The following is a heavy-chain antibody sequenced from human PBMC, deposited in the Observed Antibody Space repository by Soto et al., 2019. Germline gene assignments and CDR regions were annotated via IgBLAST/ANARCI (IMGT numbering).Heavy chain of an antibody. V-gene: IGHV1-2*04. D-gene: IGHD6-13*01. CDR2: INPNSGGT. Sequence: ASVKVSCKASGYTFTGYYMHWVRQAPGQGLEWMGWINPNSGGTNYAQKFQGWVTMTRDTSISTAYMELSRLRSDDTAVYYCAREGESSSWPDYYDYYGMDVWGQGTPVTVSS. CDR1: GYTFTGYY. J-gene: IGHJ6*02. CDR3: AREGESSSWPDYYDYYGMDV.